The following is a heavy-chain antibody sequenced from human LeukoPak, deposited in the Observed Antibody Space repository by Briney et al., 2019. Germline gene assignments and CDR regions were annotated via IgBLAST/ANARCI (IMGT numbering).Heavy chain of an antibody. Sequence: ASVKVSCTASGYTFTGYYMHWVRQAPGQGLEWMGWINPNSGGTNYAQKFQGRVTMTRDTSISTAYMELSRLRSDDTAVYYCARVYYDFWSGYDSWGQGTLVTVSS. CDR3: ARVYYDFWSGYDS. CDR2: INPNSGGT. D-gene: IGHD3-3*01. V-gene: IGHV1-2*02. CDR1: GYTFTGYY. J-gene: IGHJ5*01.